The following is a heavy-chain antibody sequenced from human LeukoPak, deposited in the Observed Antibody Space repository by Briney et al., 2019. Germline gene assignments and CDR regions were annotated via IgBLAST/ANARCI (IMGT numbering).Heavy chain of an antibody. V-gene: IGHV1-2*02. CDR1: GYTFITYG. CDR2: INPNSGGT. D-gene: IGHD1-26*01. J-gene: IGHJ4*02. CDR3: ARDLGEGRSYSDYFDY. Sequence: ASVKVSCKASGYTFITYGISWVRQAPGQGLKWMGWINPNSGGTNYAQKFQGRVTMTRDTSISTAYMELSRLRSDDTAVYYCARDLGEGRSYSDYFDYWGQGTLVTVSS.